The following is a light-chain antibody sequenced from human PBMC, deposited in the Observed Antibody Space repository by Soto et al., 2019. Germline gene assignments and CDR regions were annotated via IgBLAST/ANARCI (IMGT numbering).Light chain of an antibody. CDR2: GAS. CDR3: QQYGGSPLVT. V-gene: IGKV3-20*01. J-gene: IGKJ2*01. Sequence: EIVLTQSPGTLSLSPGERATLSCRASQSVSSSSLAWYQQKPGQAPRLLVYGASSRATGIPDRFSGSGSGTDFTLTISRLEPEDFAVYYCQQYGGSPLVTFGQGIKLELK. CDR1: QSVSSSS.